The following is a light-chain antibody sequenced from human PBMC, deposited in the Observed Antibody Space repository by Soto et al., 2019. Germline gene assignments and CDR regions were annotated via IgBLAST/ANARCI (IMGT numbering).Light chain of an antibody. J-gene: IGLJ2*01. CDR3: CSYAGSRSLV. V-gene: IGLV2-23*02. CDR2: EVN. CDR1: SSDVGNYNL. Sequence: QSALTQPASVSGSPGQSITISCTGTSSDVGNYNLVSWYQQYPGKAPKLMIYEVNKRPSGVSNRFSGSKSGNTASLTISGLQAEDEADYYCCSYAGSRSLVFGGGTKLTVL.